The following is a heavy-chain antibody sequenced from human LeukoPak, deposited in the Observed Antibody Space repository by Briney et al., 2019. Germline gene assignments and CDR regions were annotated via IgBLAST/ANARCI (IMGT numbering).Heavy chain of an antibody. Sequence: GGSLRLSCAASGFTFSSYSMNWVRQAPGKGLEWVSCISSSSSYIYYADSVKGRFTISRDNFKNTLYLQMNSLRVEDTALYYCVNSGFDPWGQGTLVTVSS. V-gene: IGHV3-21*01. CDR3: VNSGFDP. CDR2: ISSSSSYI. J-gene: IGHJ5*02. CDR1: GFTFSSYS. D-gene: IGHD3-10*01.